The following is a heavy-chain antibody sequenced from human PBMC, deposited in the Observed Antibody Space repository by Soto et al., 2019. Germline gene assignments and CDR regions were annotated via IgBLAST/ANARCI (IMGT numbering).Heavy chain of an antibody. V-gene: IGHV1-2*02. CDR1: GYTFTGYY. J-gene: IGHJ6*02. CDR3: AREWRYCSSTSAAGRRPCYYGMDV. D-gene: IGHD2-2*01. Sequence: ASVKVSCKASGYTFTGYYMHWVRQAPGQGLEWMGWINPNSGGTNYAQKFQGRVTMTRDTAISTAYMELSRLRSDDTAVYYCAREWRYCSSTSAAGRRPCYYGMDVWGQGTTVTV. CDR2: INPNSGGT.